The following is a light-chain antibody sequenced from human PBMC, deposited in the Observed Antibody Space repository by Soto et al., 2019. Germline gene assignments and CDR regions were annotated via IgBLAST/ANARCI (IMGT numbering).Light chain of an antibody. CDR2: AAS. V-gene: IGKV1-39*01. CDR1: QTISSW. Sequence: DIQMTQSPSTLSGSVGDRVTITCRASQTISSWLAWYQQKPGKAPKLLIYAASSLQSGVPSRFSGSASGTDFTLTIDSLQPEDFATYFCQQTYSTPITFGQGTRLEI. CDR3: QQTYSTPIT. J-gene: IGKJ5*01.